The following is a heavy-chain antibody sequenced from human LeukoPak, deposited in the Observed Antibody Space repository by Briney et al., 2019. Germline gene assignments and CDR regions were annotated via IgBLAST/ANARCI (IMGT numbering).Heavy chain of an antibody. J-gene: IGHJ4*02. D-gene: IGHD5-12*01. Sequence: GGSLRLSCAASGFTFSSYWMHWVRQAPGKGLEWVSYISSSSGTIYYADSVKGRFTISRDNAKNSLYLQMNSLRAEDTAVYYCARPYGGYAGFDYWGQGTLVTVSS. V-gene: IGHV3-48*01. CDR2: ISSSSGTI. CDR3: ARPYGGYAGFDY. CDR1: GFTFSSYW.